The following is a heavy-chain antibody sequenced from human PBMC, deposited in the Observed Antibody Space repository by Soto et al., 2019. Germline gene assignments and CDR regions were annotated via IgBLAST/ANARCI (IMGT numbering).Heavy chain of an antibody. CDR1: GYTFTNYD. V-gene: IGHV1-18*04. D-gene: IGHD6-6*01. Sequence: GASVKVSCKASGYTFTNYDVSWVRQAPGQGLEWMGWISTSTGNTNYAQKLQGRVTMTTDTSASTAYMELRSLRSDDTAVYYCARGEGMAARHDGYDIWGQGTKATVSS. CDR3: ARGEGMAARHDGYDI. J-gene: IGHJ3*02. CDR2: ISTSTGNT.